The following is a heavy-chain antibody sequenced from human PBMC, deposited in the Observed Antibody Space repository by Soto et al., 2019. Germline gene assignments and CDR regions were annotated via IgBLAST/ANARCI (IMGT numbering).Heavy chain of an antibody. D-gene: IGHD3-16*02. CDR3: ARDTDDYIWGSYRPVVDAFDI. V-gene: IGHV3-11*01. CDR2: ISSSGSTI. J-gene: IGHJ3*02. Sequence: GGSLRLSCAASGFTFSDYYMSWIRQAPGKGLEWVSYISSSGSTIYYADSVKGRFTISRDNAKNSLYLQMNSLRAEDTAVYYCARDTDDYIWGSYRPVVDAFDIWGQGTMVTVSS. CDR1: GFTFSDYY.